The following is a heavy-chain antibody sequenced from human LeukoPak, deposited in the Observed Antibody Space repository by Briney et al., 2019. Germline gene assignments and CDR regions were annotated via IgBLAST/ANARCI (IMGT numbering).Heavy chain of an antibody. CDR3: ARVPPPDYYGSGLDAFDI. CDR1: GYTFTGYY. D-gene: IGHD3-10*01. Sequence: PEASVKVSCKASGYTFTGYYMHWVRQAPGQGLEWMGWISAYNGNTNYAQKLQGRVTMTTDTSTSTAYMELRSLRSDDTAVYYCARVPPPDYYGSGLDAFDIWGQGTMVTVSS. V-gene: IGHV1-18*04. CDR2: ISAYNGNT. J-gene: IGHJ3*02.